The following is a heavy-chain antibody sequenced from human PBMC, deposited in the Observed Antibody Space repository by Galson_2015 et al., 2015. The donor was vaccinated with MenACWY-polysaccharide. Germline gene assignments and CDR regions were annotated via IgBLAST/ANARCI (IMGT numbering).Heavy chain of an antibody. V-gene: IGHV3-23*01. Sequence: ISGSGDSTRCADFVEGRFTISRDASKNTLYLQMSNLRAEDTALYYCAISRGFSSGWKYFDYWGQGTPVTVSS. CDR3: AISRGFSSGWKYFDY. J-gene: IGHJ4*02. D-gene: IGHD6-19*01. CDR2: ISGSGDST.